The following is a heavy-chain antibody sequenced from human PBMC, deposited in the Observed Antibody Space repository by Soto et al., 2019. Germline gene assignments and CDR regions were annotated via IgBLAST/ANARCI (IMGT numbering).Heavy chain of an antibody. CDR3: ATTGISVFGVVIMTLDY. V-gene: IGHV3-15*01. Sequence: EVQLVESGGGLVKPGGSLRLCCAASGFSFSTSWMSWVRQGPGKGREWIGRIKSKTDGETTDYAAPVKGRFTISRDDSKNILYLQMDSLKTEDTAVYYCATTGISVFGVVIMTLDYWGQGALVTVSS. CDR2: IKSKTDGETT. J-gene: IGHJ4*02. D-gene: IGHD3-3*01. CDR1: GFSFSTSW.